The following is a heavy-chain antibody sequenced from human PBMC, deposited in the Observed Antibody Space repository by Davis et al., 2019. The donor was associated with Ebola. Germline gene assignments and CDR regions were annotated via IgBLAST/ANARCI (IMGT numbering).Heavy chain of an antibody. CDR1: EYRFANYW. Sequence: GESLKISCQASEYRFANYWIGWVRQKPGKGLEWMGMIYPSDSDTRYSPSFQGQVIISADKSISTAYLQWSSLKASDTAMYYCARQWRLAGYFDYWGQGTLVTVSS. V-gene: IGHV5-51*01. CDR2: IYPSDSDT. D-gene: IGHD5-12*01. J-gene: IGHJ4*02. CDR3: ARQWRLAGYFDY.